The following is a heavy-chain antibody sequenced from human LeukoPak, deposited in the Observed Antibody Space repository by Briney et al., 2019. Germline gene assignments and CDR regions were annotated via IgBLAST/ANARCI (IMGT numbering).Heavy chain of an antibody. CDR2: ITPILGIA. J-gene: IGHJ6*02. CDR3: ARQAGDSSSSGGMDV. Sequence: SVKVSCKASGGTFSSYAISWVRQAPGQGLEWMGRITPILGIANYAQKFQGRVTITADKSTSTAYMELSSLRSEDTAVYYCARQAGDSSSSGGMDVWGQGTTVTVSS. D-gene: IGHD6-6*01. V-gene: IGHV1-69*04. CDR1: GGTFSSYA.